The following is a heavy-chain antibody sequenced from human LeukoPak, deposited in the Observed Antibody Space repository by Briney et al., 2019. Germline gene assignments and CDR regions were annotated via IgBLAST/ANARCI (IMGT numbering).Heavy chain of an antibody. J-gene: IGHJ6*03. CDR1: GFTFSSYG. CDR2: ISGSGGST. Sequence: TGGSLRLSCAASGFTFSSYGMSWVRQAPGKGLEWVSAISGSGGSTYYADSVKGRFTISRDNSKNTLYLQMNSLRAEDTAVYYCARVNGYGGNSDRFDYYYYMDVWGKGTTVTISS. V-gene: IGHV3-23*01. CDR3: ARVNGYGGNSDRFDYYYYMDV. D-gene: IGHD4-23*01.